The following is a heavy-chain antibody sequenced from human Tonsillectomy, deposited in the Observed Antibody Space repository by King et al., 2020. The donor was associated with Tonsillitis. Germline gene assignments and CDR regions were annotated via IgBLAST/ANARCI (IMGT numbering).Heavy chain of an antibody. CDR3: ARDPSGGTWYLGLEY. J-gene: IGHJ4*02. Sequence: VQLVESGGGVVQPGRSLRLSCAASGFTFSSYAMHWVRPAPGKGLEWVTVISYDGSNKYYADSGKGRFTISRDNSKNTLYLQMNSLRAEDTAVYYCARDPSGGTWYLGLEYWGQGTLVTVSS. D-gene: IGHD6-13*01. CDR1: GFTFSSYA. V-gene: IGHV3-30-3*01. CDR2: ISYDGSNK.